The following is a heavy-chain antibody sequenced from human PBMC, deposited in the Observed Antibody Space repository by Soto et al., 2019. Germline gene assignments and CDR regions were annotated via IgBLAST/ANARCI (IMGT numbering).Heavy chain of an antibody. J-gene: IGHJ4*02. V-gene: IGHV3-74*01. CDR1: GFTFSSYW. CDR3: ARGTVRDHVFGDH. Sequence: EVQLVESGGDLVQPGGSLRLSCAASGFTFSSYWMHWVRQVPGKGLVWVSRISSDGSSTNYADSVRGRFIISRDNDKNTLYLHVNSLRVDETAVYYCARGTVRDHVFGDHWGQGTLVAVSS. D-gene: IGHD3-10*01. CDR2: ISSDGSST.